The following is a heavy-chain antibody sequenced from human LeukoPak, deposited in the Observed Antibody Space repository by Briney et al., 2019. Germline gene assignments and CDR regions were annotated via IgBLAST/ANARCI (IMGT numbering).Heavy chain of an antibody. V-gene: IGHV1-2*02. Sequence: ASVKVSCKASGYTFTGYYMHWVRQAPGQGLEWMGWINPNSGGTNYAQKFQGRVTMTRDTSISTAYMELSRLRSDDTAVYHCARESGDILTGYLDWGQGTLVTVSS. CDR2: INPNSGGT. CDR1: GYTFTGYY. CDR3: ARESGDILTGYLD. D-gene: IGHD3-9*01. J-gene: IGHJ4*02.